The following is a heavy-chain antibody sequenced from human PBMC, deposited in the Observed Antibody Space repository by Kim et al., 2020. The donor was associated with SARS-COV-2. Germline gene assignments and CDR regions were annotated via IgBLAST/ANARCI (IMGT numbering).Heavy chain of an antibody. J-gene: IGHJ6*02. CDR3: TRDLPDVTTLGGMDV. CDR1: GFTVSSNY. V-gene: IGHV3-53*01. CDR2: IYRGGTT. D-gene: IGHD7-27*01. Sequence: GGSLRLSCAASGFTVSSNYMTWVRQIPGKGLEWVSVIYRGGTTFYADSVKGRFTISRDNSKNTLYLHMNSLRVEDTAVYYCTRDLPDVTTLGGMDVWGQGTTVIVSS.